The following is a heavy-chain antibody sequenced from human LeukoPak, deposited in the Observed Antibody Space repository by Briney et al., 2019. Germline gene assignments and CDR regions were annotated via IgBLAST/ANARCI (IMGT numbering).Heavy chain of an antibody. D-gene: IGHD3-16*02. J-gene: IGHJ4*02. CDR1: GFTFSTYW. V-gene: IGHV3-74*01. CDR2: MDSGGSGT. CDR3: ARGQGYRIDY. Sequence: GGSLRLSCAASGFTFSTYWMHWVCQAPGKGLEWVSLMDSGGSGTGYADSVKDRFTISRDNAKNTLYLQMDSLRAEDTAVYYCARGQGYRIDYWGQGTLVTVSS.